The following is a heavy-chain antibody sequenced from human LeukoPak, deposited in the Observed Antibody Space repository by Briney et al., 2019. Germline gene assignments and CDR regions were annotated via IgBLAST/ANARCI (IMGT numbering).Heavy chain of an antibody. D-gene: IGHD4-23*01. V-gene: IGHV4-4*02. CDR3: VYGGNSGDWLY. J-gene: IGHJ4*02. CDR1: GDSISNNKW. CDR2: IFHSGST. Sequence: SGTLSLTCAVSGDSISNNKWLSWVRQPPGKGLEWIGEIFHSGSTNYNPSLKSRLTMSVDKSNNQFSLRLSSVTAADTAVYYCVYGGNSGDWLYWGQGTLVTVSS.